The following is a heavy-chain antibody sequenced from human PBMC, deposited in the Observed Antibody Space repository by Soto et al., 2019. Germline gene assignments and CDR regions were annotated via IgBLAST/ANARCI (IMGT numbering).Heavy chain of an antibody. CDR1: GGSISSYY. V-gene: IGHV4-59*01. CDR3: VREGVDYYDTSGRSS. CDR2: IYYSMTT. D-gene: IGHD3-22*01. J-gene: IGHJ4*02. Sequence: SETLSLTCTVSGGSISSYYWSWIRQPPGKGLEWIGYIYYSMTTNYNPSLKSRVTISVDTSKNQFSIKLSSVTAADTAVYFCVREGVDYYDTSGRSSWGQGTLVTVSS.